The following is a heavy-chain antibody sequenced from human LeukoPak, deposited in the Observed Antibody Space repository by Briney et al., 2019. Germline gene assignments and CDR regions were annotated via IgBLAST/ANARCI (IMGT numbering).Heavy chain of an antibody. J-gene: IGHJ3*02. V-gene: IGHV5-51*01. CDR2: IYPGDSDT. D-gene: IGHD3-22*01. Sequence: GESLKISCKGSGYSFTSYWIGWVRQMPGKGLEWMGIIYPGDSDTRYSPSFQGQVTISADKSISTAYLQWSSLKASDTAMYYCARSLPHYYDSSGYGAFDIWGQGTMVTVSS. CDR1: GYSFTSYW. CDR3: ARSLPHYYDSSGYGAFDI.